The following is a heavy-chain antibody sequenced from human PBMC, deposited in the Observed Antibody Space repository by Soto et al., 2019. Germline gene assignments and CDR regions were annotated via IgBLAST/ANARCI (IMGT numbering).Heavy chain of an antibody. J-gene: IGHJ6*02. V-gene: IGHV3-48*02. D-gene: IGHD2-15*01. CDR2: ISSSSSTI. CDR3: ASGYCSGGSCYAPGGMDV. Sequence: VGSLRLSCAASGFTFSSYSMNWVRQAPGKGLEWVSYISSSSSTIYYADSVKGRFTISRDNAKNSLYLQMNSLRDEDTAVYYCASGYCSGGSCYAPGGMDVWGQGTTVTVSS. CDR1: GFTFSSYS.